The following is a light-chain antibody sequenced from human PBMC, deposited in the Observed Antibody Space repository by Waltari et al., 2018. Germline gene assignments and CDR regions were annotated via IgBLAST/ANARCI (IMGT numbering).Light chain of an antibody. V-gene: IGKV3-15*01. CDR1: QSVSDN. CDR3: QQYTDWPQT. Sequence: IVMTQSPATLSASPGERVTLSCRVSQSVSDNLAWYQQKPGQAPKLRMYGASTGAAGVPTRFRGSGSAAEFTVTISSLPSEDFAVYYCQQYTDWPQTFGQGTKLET. J-gene: IGKJ2*01. CDR2: GAS.